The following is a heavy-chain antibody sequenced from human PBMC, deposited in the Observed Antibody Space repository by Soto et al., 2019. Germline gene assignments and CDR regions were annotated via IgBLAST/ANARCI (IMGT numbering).Heavy chain of an antibody. D-gene: IGHD3-9*01. J-gene: IGHJ4*02. V-gene: IGHV4-30-4*01. CDR2: IYYSGST. CDR1: GGSISSGDYY. CDR3: ARERRYYDILTGYPFDY. Sequence: PSETLSLTCTVSGGSISSGDYYWSWIRKPPGKGLEWIGYIYYSGSTYYNPSLKSRVTISVDTSKNQFSLKLSSVTAADTAVYYCARERRYYDILTGYPFDYWGQGTLVTVS.